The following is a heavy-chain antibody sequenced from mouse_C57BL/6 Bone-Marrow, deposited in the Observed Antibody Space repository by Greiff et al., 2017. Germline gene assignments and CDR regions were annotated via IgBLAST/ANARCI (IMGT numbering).Heavy chain of an antibody. CDR2: INPSSGYT. CDR3: AIPPIYEGYQFAY. J-gene: IGHJ3*01. V-gene: IGHV1-7*01. CDR1: GYTFTSYW. D-gene: IGHD2-3*01. Sequence: QVQLQQSGAELAKPGASVKLSCKASGYTFTSYWMHWVKQRPGQGLEWIGYINPSSGYTKYNQKFKDKATLTADKSSSTAYMQLSSLTYEDSAVYYCAIPPIYEGYQFAYWGQGTLVTVSA.